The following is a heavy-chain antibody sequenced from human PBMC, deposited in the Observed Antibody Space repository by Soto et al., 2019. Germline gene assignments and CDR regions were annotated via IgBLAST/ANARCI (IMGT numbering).Heavy chain of an antibody. Sequence: ASVKVSCKASGYTFTSYYMHWVRQAPGRGLEWMGIINPSGGSTNYAQKFQGRVTMTRDTSTSTVYMELSSLRSDDTAVYYCARSKTARTFDYWGQGTLVTVSS. CDR1: GYTFTSYY. J-gene: IGHJ4*02. V-gene: IGHV1-46*01. CDR3: ARSKTARTFDY. CDR2: INPSGGST. D-gene: IGHD6-6*01.